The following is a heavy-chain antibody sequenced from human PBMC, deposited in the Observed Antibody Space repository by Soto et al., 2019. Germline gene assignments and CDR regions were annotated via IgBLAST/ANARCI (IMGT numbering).Heavy chain of an antibody. D-gene: IGHD2-15*01. CDR3: ARVGVGYCSGGSCYSGRLADY. CDR2: ISAYNGNT. CDR1: GYTFTSYG. V-gene: IGHV1-18*01. J-gene: IGHJ4*02. Sequence: GASVKVSCKASGYTFTSYGISWVRQAPGQGLEWMGWISAYNGNTNYAQKLQGRVTMTTDTSTSTAYMELRSLRSDDTAVYYCARVGVGYCSGGSCYSGRLADYWGQGTLVTVSS.